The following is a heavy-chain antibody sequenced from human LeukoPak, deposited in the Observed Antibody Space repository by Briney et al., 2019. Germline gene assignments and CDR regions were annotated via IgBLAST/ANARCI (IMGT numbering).Heavy chain of an antibody. D-gene: IGHD3-16*02. CDR1: GGSISSYY. Sequence: SETLSLTCTVSGGSISSYYWSWIRQPPGKGLEWIGYIYYSGSTNYNPSLKSRVTVSLDTSKNQFSLKLSSVTAADTAVYYCARDRGWGLSLAYWGQGALVTVSS. J-gene: IGHJ4*02. V-gene: IGHV4-59*12. CDR2: IYYSGST. CDR3: ARDRGWGLSLAY.